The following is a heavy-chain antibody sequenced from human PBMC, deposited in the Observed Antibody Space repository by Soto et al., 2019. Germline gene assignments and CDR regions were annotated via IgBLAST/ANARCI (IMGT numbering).Heavy chain of an antibody. Sequence: QVQLVQSGAEVKKPGSSVKVSCKASGGTFSSYAISWVRQAPGQGLEWMGGIIPIFGTANYAQKFQGRVTMTADESTSTADMELSSLRAEDTAGYYCARVPLYHRHLVQDDYYYGMDVWGQGTTVTVSS. V-gene: IGHV1-69*01. CDR1: GGTFSSYA. CDR3: ARVPLYHRHLVQDDYYYGMDV. CDR2: IIPIFGTA. D-gene: IGHD2-2*01. J-gene: IGHJ6*02.